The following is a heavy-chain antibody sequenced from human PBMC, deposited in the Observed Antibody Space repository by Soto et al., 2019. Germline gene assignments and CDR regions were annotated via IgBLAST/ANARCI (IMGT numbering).Heavy chain of an antibody. CDR3: ARRGPYYDCWSGQPNAFDI. D-gene: IGHD3-3*01. J-gene: IGHJ3*02. V-gene: IGHV1-69*01. CDR1: GVTFSSYA. Sequence: QVQLVQSGAEVKKPGSSVNVSCKASGVTFSSYAISWVRQAPGPGLEWMGGIIPIFGTANYAQKFQGRVTITADESTSTAYMELSSLRSEDTAVYYCARRGPYYDCWSGQPNAFDIWGQGTMVTVSS. CDR2: IIPIFGTA.